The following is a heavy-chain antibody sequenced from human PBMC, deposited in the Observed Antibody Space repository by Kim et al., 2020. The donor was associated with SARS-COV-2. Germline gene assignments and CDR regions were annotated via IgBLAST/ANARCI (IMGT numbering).Heavy chain of an antibody. D-gene: IGHD6-19*01. CDR1: GYTFTSYA. J-gene: IGHJ6*02. CDR3: ARVPSIAVTYYYYGMDV. CDR2: INTNTGNP. V-gene: IGHV7-4-1*02. Sequence: ASVKVSCKASGYTFTSYAMNWVRQAPGQGLEWRGWINTNTGNPTYAQGFTGRFVFSLDTSVSTAYLQISSLKAEDTAVYYCARVPSIAVTYYYYGMDVWGQGTTVTVSS.